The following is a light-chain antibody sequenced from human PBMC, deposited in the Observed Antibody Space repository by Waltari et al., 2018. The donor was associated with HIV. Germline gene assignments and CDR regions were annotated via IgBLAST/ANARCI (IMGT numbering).Light chain of an antibody. CDR2: DAS. V-gene: IGKV3-11*01. Sequence: EIVLTQSPATLSLSPGERATLSCRASQSVGSYSGWYQQKPGQAPRLLIYDASNRATGIPARFSGSGSGTDFTLTINSLEPEDFAVYYCQHRSNWPPVAVGQGTRLEIK. J-gene: IGKJ5*01. CDR3: QHRSNWPPVA. CDR1: QSVGSY.